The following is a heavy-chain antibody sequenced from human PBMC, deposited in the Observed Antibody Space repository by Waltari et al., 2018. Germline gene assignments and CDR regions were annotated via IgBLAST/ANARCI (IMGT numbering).Heavy chain of an antibody. V-gene: IGHV4-34*01. D-gene: IGHD3-16*02. J-gene: IGHJ2*01. CDR1: GGSFSGYY. CDR3: ARANTFGGVIANFDL. CDR2: INHSGST. Sequence: QVQLQQWGAALLKPSETLSLTCAVYGGSFSGYYWSWIRQPPGKGLEWIGEINHSGSTNYNPSLKSRVTISVDTSKNQFSLKLSSVTAADTAVYYCARANTFGGVIANFDLWGRGTLVTVSS.